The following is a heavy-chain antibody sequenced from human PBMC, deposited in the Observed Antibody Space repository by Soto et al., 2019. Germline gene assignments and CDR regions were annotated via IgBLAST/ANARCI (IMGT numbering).Heavy chain of an antibody. J-gene: IGHJ5*02. CDR2: IIPIFGTA. D-gene: IGHD5-18*01. V-gene: IGHV1-69*13. CDR3: ARDPGYSDADGTWFYP. CDR1: GSTFSSYS. Sequence: ASVKVSCKASGSTFSSYSISWVRQAPGQGLEWMGGIIPIFGTANYAQKFQGRVTITADESTSTAYMELSSLRSEDTAVYYCARDPGYSDADGTWFYPRGQGTLVTVSS.